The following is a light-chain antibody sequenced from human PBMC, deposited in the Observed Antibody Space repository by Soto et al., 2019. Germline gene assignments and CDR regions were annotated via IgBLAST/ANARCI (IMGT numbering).Light chain of an antibody. V-gene: IGLV1-47*01. CDR1: NSNIGSNY. CDR2: RNH. J-gene: IGLJ1*01. Sequence: QSVLTQPPSASGTPGQTVTISCSGSNSNIGSNYVYWYQQLPGTAPKLLIYRNHQQPSGVPDRFSGSKSGTSGSLAISGLRSEDDADYYCATWDDSLRGYIFGPGTKLTVL. CDR3: ATWDDSLRGYI.